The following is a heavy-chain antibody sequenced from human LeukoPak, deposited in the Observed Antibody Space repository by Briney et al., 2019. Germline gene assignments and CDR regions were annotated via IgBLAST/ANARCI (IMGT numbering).Heavy chain of an antibody. Sequence: SETLSLTCTVSGGSISSSSYYWGWIREPPGKGLEWIGSIYYSGSTYYNPSLKSRVTISVDTSKNQFSLKLSSVTAADTAVYYCARLNPLYWGQGTLVTVSS. CDR2: IYYSGST. J-gene: IGHJ4*02. V-gene: IGHV4-39*01. CDR1: GGSISSSSYY. CDR3: ARLNPLY.